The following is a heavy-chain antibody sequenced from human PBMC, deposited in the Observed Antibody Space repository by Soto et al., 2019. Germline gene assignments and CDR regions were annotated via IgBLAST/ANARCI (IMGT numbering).Heavy chain of an antibody. Sequence: GGSLRLSCAASGFTFSGSAMHWVRQASGKGLEWVGRIRSKANSYATAYAASVKGRFTISRDDSKNTAYLQMNSLKTGDTAVYYCTRIHNRYCSGGSCPGNWFDPWGQGTLVTVSS. CDR1: GFTFSGSA. CDR3: TRIHNRYCSGGSCPGNWFDP. J-gene: IGHJ5*02. D-gene: IGHD2-15*01. V-gene: IGHV3-73*01. CDR2: IRSKANSYAT.